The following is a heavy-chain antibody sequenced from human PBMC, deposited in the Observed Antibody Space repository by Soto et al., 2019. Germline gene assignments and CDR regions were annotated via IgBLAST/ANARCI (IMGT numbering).Heavy chain of an antibody. Sequence: LRLSCAASGFTFTRYSMNWVRQAPGKGLEWVSSISSTTNYIYYGDSMKGRFAISRDNAKNSLYLEMNSLRAEDTAVYYCARESEDLTSNFDYWGQGTLVTVSS. CDR3: ARESEDLTSNFDY. V-gene: IGHV3-21*06. CDR2: ISSTTNYI. J-gene: IGHJ4*02. CDR1: GFTFTRYS.